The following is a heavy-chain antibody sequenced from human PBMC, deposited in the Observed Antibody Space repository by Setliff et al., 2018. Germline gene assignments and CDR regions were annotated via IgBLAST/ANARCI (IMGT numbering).Heavy chain of an antibody. J-gene: IGHJ3*02. CDR1: GSSFSGSA. CDR2: IRGRTDNYAT. CDR3: TFARDGYDVFDI. V-gene: IGHV3-73*01. Sequence: GGSLRLSCAASGSSFSGSAVYWVRQASVKGLEWIGRIRGRTDNYATAYAASVRGRFTISRDDSKNTAYLQMNSLKTEDTAVYYCTFARDGYDVFDIWGQGTMVTVSS. D-gene: IGHD5-18*01.